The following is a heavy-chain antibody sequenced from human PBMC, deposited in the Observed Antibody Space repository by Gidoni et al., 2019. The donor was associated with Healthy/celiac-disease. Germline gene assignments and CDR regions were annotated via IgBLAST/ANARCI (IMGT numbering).Heavy chain of an antibody. CDR3: AKVKEVVPRVRYYYYGMDV. J-gene: IGHJ6*02. D-gene: IGHD2-2*01. Sequence: QVQLVESGGGVVLPGRSLGLSCSASGFTFRRSVIPWVRQAPGKGLEWVAVISYDGSNKYYADSVKGRFTISRDNSKNTLYLQMNSLRAEDTAVYYCAKVKEVVPRVRYYYYGMDVWGQGTTVTVSS. CDR2: ISYDGSNK. V-gene: IGHV3-30*18. CDR1: GFTFRRSV.